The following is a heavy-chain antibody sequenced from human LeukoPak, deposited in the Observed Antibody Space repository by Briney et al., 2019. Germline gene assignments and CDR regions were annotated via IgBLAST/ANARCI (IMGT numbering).Heavy chain of an antibody. CDR2: IETGGRYV. CDR1: GFTFSNYA. D-gene: IGHD3-10*01. Sequence: GGSLRLSCAASGFTFSNYAMNWVRQAPGKGLEWVSFIETGGRYVYYGDSGKGGFTISRDNAKNLLFLQMNGLRAEDTALYYCARGRSITLLRGVAMSDGFDIWGQGAMVAVSS. CDR3: ARGRSITLLRGVAMSDGFDI. J-gene: IGHJ3*02. V-gene: IGHV3-21*06.